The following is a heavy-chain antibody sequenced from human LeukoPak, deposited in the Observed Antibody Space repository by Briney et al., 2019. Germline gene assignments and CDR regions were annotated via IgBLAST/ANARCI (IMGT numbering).Heavy chain of an antibody. Sequence: GGSLSLSCAASGFTFSNTWMIWLRQAPGKGLEWVGRIKSKTDGGTTDYAAPVKGRFTISRDDSKNTLYLQMNSLKTEDTAVYYCTTFVNYYGSGNSVDYWGQGTLVTVSS. CDR3: TTFVNYYGSGNSVDY. CDR1: GFTFSNTW. CDR2: IKSKTDGGTT. D-gene: IGHD3-10*01. V-gene: IGHV3-15*01. J-gene: IGHJ4*02.